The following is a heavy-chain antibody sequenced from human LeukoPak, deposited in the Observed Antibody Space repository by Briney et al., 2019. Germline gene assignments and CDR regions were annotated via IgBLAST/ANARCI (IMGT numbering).Heavy chain of an antibody. CDR2: FDPEDGET. CDR1: GYTLTELS. Sequence: ASVKVSCKVSGYTLTELSMHWVRQAPGKGLEWMGGFDPEDGETIYAQKFQGRVTMTEDTSTDTAYMELSSLRSDDTAVYYCARVVGRRPFNWFDPWGQGTLVTVSS. J-gene: IGHJ5*02. D-gene: IGHD3-16*02. V-gene: IGHV1-24*01. CDR3: ARVVGRRPFNWFDP.